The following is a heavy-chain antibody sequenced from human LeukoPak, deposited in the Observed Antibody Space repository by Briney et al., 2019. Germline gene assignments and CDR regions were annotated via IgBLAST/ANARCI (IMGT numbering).Heavy chain of an antibody. Sequence: GGSLRLSCAASGFTFSSYGMHWVRQAPGKGLEWVAVIWYDGSNKYYADSVKGRLTISRDNSKNTLYLQMNSLRAEDTAVYYCARDPVTALYYFDYWGQGTLVTVSS. V-gene: IGHV3-33*01. CDR3: ARDPVTALYYFDY. J-gene: IGHJ4*02. CDR1: GFTFSSYG. CDR2: IWYDGSNK. D-gene: IGHD2-21*02.